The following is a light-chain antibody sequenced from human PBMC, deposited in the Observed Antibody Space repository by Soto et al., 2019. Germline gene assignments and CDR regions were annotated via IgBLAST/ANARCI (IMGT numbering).Light chain of an antibody. CDR2: DAS. J-gene: IGKJ1*01. CDR3: QHYGGMWT. V-gene: IGKV1-5*01. Sequence: DIQMTQSPSSLSASVGDRVTITCRASQSISSYLNWYQQKPGKAPKVLIYDASSLESGVPSRFSGSGYGTQFILTISSLQPDDFATYWCQHYGGMWTFGQGTKVDIK. CDR1: QSISSY.